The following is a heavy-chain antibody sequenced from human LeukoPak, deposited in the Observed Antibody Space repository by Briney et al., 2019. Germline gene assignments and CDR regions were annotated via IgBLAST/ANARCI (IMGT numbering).Heavy chain of an antibody. Sequence: SETLSLTCAVYGGSFSGYYWSWIRQPPGKGLEWIGEINHSGSTNYNPSLKSRVTISVDTSKNQFSLKLSSVTAADTAVYYCARVVDTAMAHSSTIDSWGQGTLVTVSS. CDR3: ARVVDTAMAHSSTIDS. D-gene: IGHD5-18*01. J-gene: IGHJ4*02. CDR1: GGSFSGYY. V-gene: IGHV4-34*01. CDR2: INHSGST.